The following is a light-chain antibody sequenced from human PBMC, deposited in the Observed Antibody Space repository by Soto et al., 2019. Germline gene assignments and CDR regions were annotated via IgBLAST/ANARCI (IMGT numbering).Light chain of an antibody. J-gene: IGLJ1*01. CDR3: ATWDDSLNGFYV. Sequence: QSVLTQPPSVSGAPGQRVTISRTGSSANIGAAYNVDWYQQLPGTAPKLLIYGNNNRPSGVPDRFSGSKSGTSASLAISGLRSDDEADYFCATWDDSLNGFYVFGTGTKVTVL. CDR2: GNN. V-gene: IGLV1-40*01. CDR1: SANIGAAYN.